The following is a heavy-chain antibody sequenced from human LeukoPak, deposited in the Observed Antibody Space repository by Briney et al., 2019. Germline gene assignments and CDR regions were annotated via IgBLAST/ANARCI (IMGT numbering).Heavy chain of an antibody. Sequence: SETLSLTCTVSGGSITNYYWSWIRQPAGKGLEWIERIYTRGSTNYNPSLKSRVTMSVDTSKNQFSLKLSSVTAADTAVYYCARGRYCSADICSGGDAFDIWGQGTMVSVSS. V-gene: IGHV4-4*07. D-gene: IGHD2-15*01. J-gene: IGHJ3*02. CDR2: IYTRGST. CDR1: GGSITNYY. CDR3: ARGRYCSADICSGGDAFDI.